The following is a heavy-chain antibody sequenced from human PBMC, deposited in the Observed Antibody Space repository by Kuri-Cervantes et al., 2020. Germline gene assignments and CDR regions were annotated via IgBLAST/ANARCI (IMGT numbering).Heavy chain of an antibody. CDR2: ISAFDGKT. CDR3: ARDIIAVRPGWFDP. D-gene: IGHD6-6*01. V-gene: IGHV1-18*01. Sequence: ASVKVSCKASGYTFTTYGISWVRQAPGQGLEWMGWISAFDGKTKFAQRLQGRVTMTTDTSTSTAYMELRSLTSDDKAMYYCARDIIAVRPGWFDPWGQGTLVTVSS. CDR1: GYTFTTYG. J-gene: IGHJ5*02.